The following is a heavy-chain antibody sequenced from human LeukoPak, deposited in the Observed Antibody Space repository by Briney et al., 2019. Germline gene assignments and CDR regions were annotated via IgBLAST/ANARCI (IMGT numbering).Heavy chain of an antibody. Sequence: PSETLSLTCTVSGGSISSGSYYWGWIRQPPGKGLEWIESIYYGGSTYYNPSLKSRVTISVDTSKNQFSLKLSSVTAADTAVYYCARLVRGHFDYWGQGTLVTVSS. CDR1: GGSISSGSYY. D-gene: IGHD3-10*01. J-gene: IGHJ4*02. CDR2: IYYGGST. V-gene: IGHV4-39*07. CDR3: ARLVRGHFDY.